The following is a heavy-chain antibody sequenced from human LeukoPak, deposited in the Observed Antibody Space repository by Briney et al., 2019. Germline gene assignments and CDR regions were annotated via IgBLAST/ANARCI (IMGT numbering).Heavy chain of an antibody. CDR3: ARLNRIVGATTGY. Sequence: ASVKVSCKASGYTFTGYYMPWVRQAPGQGLEWMGWINPNSGCTNYAQKFQGRVTMTRDKSISTAYMELSRLRSDDTAVYYCARLNRIVGATTGYWGQGTLVTVSS. CDR2: INPNSGCT. J-gene: IGHJ4*02. D-gene: IGHD1-26*01. CDR1: GYTFTGYY. V-gene: IGHV1-2*02.